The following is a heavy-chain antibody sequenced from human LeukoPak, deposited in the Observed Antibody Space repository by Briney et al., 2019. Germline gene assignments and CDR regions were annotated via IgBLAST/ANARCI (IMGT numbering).Heavy chain of an antibody. Sequence: GGSLRLSCAAPGFTFSDHYMDWVRQAPGKGLGWVGRTRDKANSYTTEYAASVKGRFTISRDDSKNSLYQQMNSLKTEGTAVYYYAVTDYSNSPWGQGTLDTVSS. V-gene: IGHV3-72*01. D-gene: IGHD4-11*01. CDR1: GFTFSDHY. J-gene: IGHJ5*02. CDR3: AVTDYSNSP. CDR2: TRDKANSYTT.